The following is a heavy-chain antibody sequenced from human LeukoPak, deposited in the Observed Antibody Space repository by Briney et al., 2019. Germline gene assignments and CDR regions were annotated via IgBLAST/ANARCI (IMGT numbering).Heavy chain of an antibody. CDR2: IKEDGSEK. Sequence: PGGSLRLSCAASGFTFSTYWMTWVRQAPGKGLEWLANIKEDGSEKYYVDSVKGRFTISRDNAKNSLYLEMNSLRAEDTAVYYCRRSLMSWGQGTLVTVSS. V-gene: IGHV3-7*03. D-gene: IGHD3-10*01. CDR1: GFTFSTYW. CDR3: RRSLMS. J-gene: IGHJ5*02.